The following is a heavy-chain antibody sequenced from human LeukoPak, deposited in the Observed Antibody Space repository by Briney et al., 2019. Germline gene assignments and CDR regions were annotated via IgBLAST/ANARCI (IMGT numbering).Heavy chain of an antibody. CDR1: GFAFDDYA. D-gene: IGHD1-26*01. CDR2: IRWNSSSI. J-gene: IGHJ4*02. V-gene: IGHV3-9*01. CDR3: AKDLATNLRLDSNFDY. Sequence: PGRSLRLSCAASGFAFDDYAMHWVRQAPGKGLEWVSGIRWNSSSIGYADSVKGRSTISRDNAKNSLYLQMNSLRAEDTAVYYCAKDLATNLRLDSNFDYWGQGTLVTVSS.